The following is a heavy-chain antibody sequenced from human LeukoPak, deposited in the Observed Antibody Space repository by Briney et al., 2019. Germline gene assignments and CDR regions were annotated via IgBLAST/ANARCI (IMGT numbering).Heavy chain of an antibody. V-gene: IGHV1-46*01. CDR1: GYTFTSYY. CDR3: ARDMLFFPKDYGDYYYYYMDV. CDR2: INPSGGST. Sequence: ASVPVSCKASGYTFTSYYMHWVRQAPGQGLEWMGIINPSGGSTNYAQKFQGRVTMTRDMSTSTVYMEMSSLRSDDTAVYYCARDMLFFPKDYGDYYYYYMDVWGKGTTVTVSS. J-gene: IGHJ6*03. D-gene: IGHD4-17*01.